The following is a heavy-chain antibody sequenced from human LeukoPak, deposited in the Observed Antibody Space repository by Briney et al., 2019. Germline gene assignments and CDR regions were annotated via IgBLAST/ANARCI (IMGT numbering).Heavy chain of an antibody. CDR3: ARELISGDWTWDI. V-gene: IGHV1-46*01. CDR1: GYTFTSYS. Sequence: ASVKVSCKASGYTFTSYSLNWVRQAPGQGLEWMGTINPSGGTTNYAQKFQGRISMTGDTSTSTVYMELSSLRSDDTAVYYCARELISGDWTWDIWGQGTMVTVSS. J-gene: IGHJ3*02. CDR2: INPSGGTT. D-gene: IGHD2-21*02.